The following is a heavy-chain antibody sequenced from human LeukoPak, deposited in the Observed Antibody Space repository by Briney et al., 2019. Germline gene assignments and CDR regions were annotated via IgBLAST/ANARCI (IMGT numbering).Heavy chain of an antibody. Sequence: AGSLRLSCAASRFTFSSYEMNWVRHAPGKGLEWVSYTSSSGSTIYYADSVKGRFTISRDNAKNSLYLQMNSLRAEDTAVYYCARGGDYGDYQRTYYFDYWGQGTLVTVSS. CDR3: ARGGDYGDYQRTYYFDY. CDR2: TSSSGSTI. D-gene: IGHD4-17*01. J-gene: IGHJ4*02. V-gene: IGHV3-48*03. CDR1: RFTFSSYE.